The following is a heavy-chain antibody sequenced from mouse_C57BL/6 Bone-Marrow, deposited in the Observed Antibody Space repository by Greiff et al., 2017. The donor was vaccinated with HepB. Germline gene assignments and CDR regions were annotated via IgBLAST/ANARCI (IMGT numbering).Heavy chain of an antibody. CDR1: GFTFSNYW. Sequence: EVKLQESGGGLVQPGGSMKLSCVASGFTFSNYWMNWVRQSPEKGLEWVAQIRLKSDNYATHYAESVKGRFTISRDDSKSSVYLQMNNLRAEDTGIYYCTEGEYYFDYWGQGTTLTVSS. J-gene: IGHJ2*01. CDR2: IRLKSDNYAT. CDR3: TEGEYYFDY. V-gene: IGHV6-3*01.